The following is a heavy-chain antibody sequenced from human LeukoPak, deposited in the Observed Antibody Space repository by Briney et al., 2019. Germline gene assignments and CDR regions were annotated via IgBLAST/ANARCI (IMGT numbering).Heavy chain of an antibody. Sequence: SETLSLTCTVSGGSISSGGYYWSWIRQHPGKGLEWIGYIYYSGSTYYNPSLKSRVTISVDTSKNQFSLKLSPVTAADTAVYYCARKPYLAAAGTVVGFDYWGQGTLVTVSS. CDR3: ARKPYLAAAGTVVGFDY. J-gene: IGHJ4*02. CDR2: IYYSGST. V-gene: IGHV4-31*03. CDR1: GGSISSGGYY. D-gene: IGHD6-13*01.